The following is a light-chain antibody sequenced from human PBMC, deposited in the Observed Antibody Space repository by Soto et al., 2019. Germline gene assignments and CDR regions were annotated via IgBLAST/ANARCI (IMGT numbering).Light chain of an antibody. Sequence: QSALAQPASVSGSPGQSITISCTGTSSDVGGYNYVSWYQQHPGKAPKLMIYEVSNRPSGVSNRFSGSKSGNTASLTISGLQAEDEADYYCSSYTSSSTPYVFGPGTKVTV. CDR3: SSYTSSSTPYV. J-gene: IGLJ1*01. CDR1: SSDVGGYNY. V-gene: IGLV2-14*01. CDR2: EVS.